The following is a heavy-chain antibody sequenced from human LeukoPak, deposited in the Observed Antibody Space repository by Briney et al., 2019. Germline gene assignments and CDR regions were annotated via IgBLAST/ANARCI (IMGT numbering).Heavy chain of an antibody. J-gene: IGHJ4*02. CDR3: AKQGCSSTSCYTDRSKYYFDY. Sequence: PGGSLRLSCAASGFTFSSYGMHWVRQAPGKGLEWVAVIWYGGSNKYYADSVKGRFTISRDNSKNTLYLQMNSLRAEDTAVYYCAKQGCSSTSCYTDRSKYYFDYWGQGTLVTVSS. CDR2: IWYGGSNK. V-gene: IGHV3-30*02. D-gene: IGHD2-2*02. CDR1: GFTFSSYG.